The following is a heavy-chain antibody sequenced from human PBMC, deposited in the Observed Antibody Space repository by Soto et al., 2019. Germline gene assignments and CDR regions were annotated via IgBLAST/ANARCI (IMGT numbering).Heavy chain of an antibody. D-gene: IGHD4-4*01. CDR3: ALAGYDSNYYAVTPLSAGHF. CDR2: ISSSGSII. J-gene: IGHJ4*02. Sequence: QVQLVVSGGGLVKPGGSLRISCAASGFTFSDYYISWIRQAPGKGLEWGSYISSSGSIIYYADSVKGRFTISRDNAKNSLYLQMNSLSAEDTAVYYCALAGYDSNYYAVTPLSAGHFWGQGTLVTVSS. V-gene: IGHV3-11*01. CDR1: GFTFSDYY.